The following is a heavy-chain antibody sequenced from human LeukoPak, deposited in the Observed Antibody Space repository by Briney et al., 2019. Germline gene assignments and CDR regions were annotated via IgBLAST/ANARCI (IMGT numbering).Heavy chain of an antibody. D-gene: IGHD1-26*01. CDR1: GDSVSSNSAA. CDR2: TYYRSKWYN. CDR3: ARDLFPSGSSNHWFDP. J-gene: IGHJ5*02. Sequence: SQTLSLTCAISGDSVSSNSAAWNWIRQSPSRGLEWLGRTYYRSKWYNDYAVSVKSRITITPDTSKNQFSLQLNSVTPEDTAVYYCARDLFPSGSSNHWFDPWGQGTLVTVSS. V-gene: IGHV6-1*01.